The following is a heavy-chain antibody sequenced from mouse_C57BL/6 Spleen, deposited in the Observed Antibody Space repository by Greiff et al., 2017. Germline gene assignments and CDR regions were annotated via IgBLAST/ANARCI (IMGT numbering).Heavy chain of an antibody. J-gene: IGHJ2*01. D-gene: IGHD6-5*01. CDR1: GYTFTSYW. V-gene: IGHV1-64*01. CDR2: IHPNSGST. Sequence: VQLQQPGAELVKPGASVKLSCKASGYTFTSYWMHWVKQRPGQGLEWIGMIHPNSGSTNYNEKFKSKATLTVDKSSSTAYMQLSSLTSEDSAVYYCAREGGSYATSYFDYWGQGTTLTVSS. CDR3: AREGGSYATSYFDY.